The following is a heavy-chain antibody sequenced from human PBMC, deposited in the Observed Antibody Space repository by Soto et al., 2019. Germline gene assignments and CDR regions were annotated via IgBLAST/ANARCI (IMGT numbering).Heavy chain of an antibody. D-gene: IGHD6-19*01. CDR2: INPRNGDK. CDR3: AKGEGTRIEVMDV. CDR1: GYTFADHY. V-gene: IGHV1-2*02. Sequence: ASVKVSCKTSGYTFADHYLYWVRQAPGQGLEWMGWINPRNGDKKYAQKLQGRVTMTRDTTITTTYMDLSALTSDDTAVYYWAKGEGTRIEVMDVWGRGTTVTVSS. J-gene: IGHJ6*02.